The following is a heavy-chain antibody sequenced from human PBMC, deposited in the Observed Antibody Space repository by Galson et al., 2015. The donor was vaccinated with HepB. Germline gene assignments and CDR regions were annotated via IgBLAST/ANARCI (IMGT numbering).Heavy chain of an antibody. CDR1: GFTFSSYW. J-gene: IGHJ4*02. D-gene: IGHD3-16*01. Sequence: SLRLSCAASGFTFSSYWMHWVRQGPGKGLEWVAVIWYDGSIEYYRDSVRGRFTVSRDNSRNTLYLQMSSLRAEDTAVYYCARDLGFGLDYWGQGTLVIVSS. CDR2: IWYDGSIE. V-gene: IGHV3-33*08. CDR3: ARDLGFGLDY.